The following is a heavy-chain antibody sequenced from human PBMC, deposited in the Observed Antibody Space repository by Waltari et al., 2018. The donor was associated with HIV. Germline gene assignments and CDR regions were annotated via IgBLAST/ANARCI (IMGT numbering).Heavy chain of an antibody. Sequence: QLQLQESGPGLVKPSETLSLTCTVSVCSISSSSSSWGWIRQPPGKGLEWRWSIYYSGSTYYNASLKSRVTISVDTSKNQFSLKLSSVTAADTAVYYCARLRYIAVAGTIHDYWGQGTLVTVSS. D-gene: IGHD6-19*01. CDR1: VCSISSSSSS. CDR2: IYYSGST. V-gene: IGHV4-39*01. J-gene: IGHJ4*02. CDR3: ARLRYIAVAGTIHDY.